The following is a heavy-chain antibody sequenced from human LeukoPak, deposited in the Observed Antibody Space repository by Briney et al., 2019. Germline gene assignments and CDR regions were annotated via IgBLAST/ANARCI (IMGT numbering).Heavy chain of an antibody. CDR3: AKGRTYYYGSGSSNYFDY. J-gene: IGHJ4*02. CDR2: ISGSGGST. V-gene: IGHV3-23*01. D-gene: IGHD3-10*01. CDR1: GFTFSSYA. Sequence: GGSLRLSCAASGFTFSSYAMSWVRQAPGKGLEWVSAISGSGGSTYYADSVKGRFTISRDNSKNMLYLQMNSLRAEDTAVYYCAKGRTYYYGSGSSNYFDYWGQGTLVTVS.